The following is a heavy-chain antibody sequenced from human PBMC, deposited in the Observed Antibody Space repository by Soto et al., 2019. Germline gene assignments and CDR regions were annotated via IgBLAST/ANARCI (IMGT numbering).Heavy chain of an antibody. CDR3: AKDRRPVSKPLYFDD. Sequence: GVSLRLSCAASGFTFSSYGMHWVRQAPGKGLEWVSVISCDGSNKYYADAVKGRFTISRATSKNTQYLQMNSLRAEETAVYYCAKDRRPVSKPLYFDDCGQGTLFTVSS. CDR2: ISCDGSNK. D-gene: IGHD4-17*01. CDR1: GFTFSSYG. V-gene: IGHV3-30*18. J-gene: IGHJ4*02.